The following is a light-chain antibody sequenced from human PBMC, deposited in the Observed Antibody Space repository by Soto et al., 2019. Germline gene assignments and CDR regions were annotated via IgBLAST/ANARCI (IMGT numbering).Light chain of an antibody. CDR3: GTWDSSLSAGV. CDR1: NSNIGNNY. CDR2: DNN. J-gene: IGLJ2*01. V-gene: IGLV1-51*01. Sequence: QSVLTQPPSVSAAPRQTVTISCSGTNSNIGNNYVSWFQQLPGTAPKLLIYDNNRRPSGIPDRFSGSKSGTSATLAIAGLQTGDEADYYCGTWDSSLSAGVFGGGTQLTVL.